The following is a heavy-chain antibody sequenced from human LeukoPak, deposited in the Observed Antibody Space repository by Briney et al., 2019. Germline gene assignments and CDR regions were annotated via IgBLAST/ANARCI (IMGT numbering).Heavy chain of an antibody. CDR3: AQGALCGGYYDF. J-gene: IGHJ4*02. Sequence: GGSLRLSCAASGITFRNYAINWVRQAPGKGLEYVSAISGDGDYIYYADSVEGRFTLSRDNSKNTLYMQMNGLRAEDTAVYYCAQGALCGGYYDFWGQGTLVTVS. CDR2: ISGDGDYI. D-gene: IGHD2/OR15-2a*01. CDR1: GITFRNYA. V-gene: IGHV3-23*01.